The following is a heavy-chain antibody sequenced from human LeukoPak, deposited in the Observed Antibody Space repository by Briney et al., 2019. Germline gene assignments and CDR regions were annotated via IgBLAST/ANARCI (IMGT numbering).Heavy chain of an antibody. Sequence: GGPLKLSCAASGFTFSSYSMNWVRQAPGKGLEWVSSISSSSSYIYYADSVKGRFTISRDNAKNSLYLQMNSLRAEDTAVYYCARRRITSFNWFDPWGQGTLVTVSS. CDR2: ISSSSSYI. CDR1: GFTFSSYS. V-gene: IGHV3-21*01. D-gene: IGHD3-10*01. CDR3: ARRRITSFNWFDP. J-gene: IGHJ5*02.